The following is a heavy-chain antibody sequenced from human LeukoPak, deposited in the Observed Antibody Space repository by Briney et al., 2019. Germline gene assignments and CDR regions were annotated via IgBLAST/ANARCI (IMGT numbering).Heavy chain of an antibody. CDR1: GYTFTSYG. CDR3: ARVSSYSSSWYDAFDI. V-gene: IGHV1-18*01. J-gene: IGHJ3*02. CDR2: ISAYNGNT. D-gene: IGHD6-13*01. Sequence: ASVKVSCKASGYTFTSYGISWVRQAPGQGLEWMGWISAYNGNTNYAQKLQGRVTMTTDTSTSTAYMELRSLRSDDTAVYYCARVSSYSSSWYDAFDIWGQGTMVTVSS.